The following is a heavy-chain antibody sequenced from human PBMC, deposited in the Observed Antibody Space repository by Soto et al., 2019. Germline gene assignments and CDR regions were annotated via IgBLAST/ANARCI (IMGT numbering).Heavy chain of an antibody. CDR1: GFRFDDFA. J-gene: IGHJ6*02. CDR2: ISWNSGSI. Sequence: GGSLRLSCAASGFRFDDFAMHWVRQAPGKGLEWVSGISWNSGSIGYADSVKGRFTISRDNAKNSLYLQMSSLRAEDTALYYCARADCSRSSCYMFYYGMDVWGQGTTVTVSS. V-gene: IGHV3-9*01. D-gene: IGHD2-2*02. CDR3: ARADCSRSSCYMFYYGMDV.